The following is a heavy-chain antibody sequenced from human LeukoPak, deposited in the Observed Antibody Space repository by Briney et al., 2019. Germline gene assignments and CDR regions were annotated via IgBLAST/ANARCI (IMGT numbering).Heavy chain of an antibody. Sequence: GGSLRLSCAASGFTFSSYAMSWVRQAPGKGLEWVSAISGSGGSTYYADSVKGRFTISRDNAKNSLNLQMNSLRAEDTAMYYCARTNGITGPFGYWGQGTPVTVSS. CDR3: ARTNGITGPFGY. D-gene: IGHD2-8*01. CDR1: GFTFSSYA. V-gene: IGHV3-23*01. CDR2: ISGSGGST. J-gene: IGHJ4*02.